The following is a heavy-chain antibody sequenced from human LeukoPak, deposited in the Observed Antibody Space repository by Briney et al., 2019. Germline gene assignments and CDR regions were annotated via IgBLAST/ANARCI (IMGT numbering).Heavy chain of an antibody. CDR3: ARYGSSGAFDY. Sequence: NPSETLSLTCTVSGGSISSSSYYWGWIRQPPGKGLEWIGSIYYSGSTYYNPSLKSRVTISVDTSKNQFSLKLSSVTAADTAVYYCARYGSSGAFDYWGQGTPVTVSS. D-gene: IGHD6-19*01. J-gene: IGHJ4*02. V-gene: IGHV4-39*01. CDR2: IYYSGST. CDR1: GGSISSSSYY.